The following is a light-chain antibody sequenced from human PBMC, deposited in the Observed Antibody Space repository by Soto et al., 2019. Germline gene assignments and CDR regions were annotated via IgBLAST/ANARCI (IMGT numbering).Light chain of an antibody. Sequence: EIVLTQAPGTLSLSPGERGTLSCRTSETISSTYLAWYQQTPGQAPRLLIHGTSSRASDIPDRFSGSGSGTDFTLTISRLEPEDFAVYFCQQYGRSPPTFGPGTNLDIK. CDR3: QQYGRSPPT. J-gene: IGKJ2*01. CDR1: ETISSTY. V-gene: IGKV3-20*01. CDR2: GTS.